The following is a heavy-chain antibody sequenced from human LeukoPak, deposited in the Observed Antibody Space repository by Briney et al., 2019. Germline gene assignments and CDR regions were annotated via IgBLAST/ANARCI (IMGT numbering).Heavy chain of an antibody. Sequence: PGGSLRLSCAASGFTFSDYYMSWIRQPPGKGLEWIGSMYYSGSTNYNPSLKSRATISVDTPNKQLSLTLSSVTAADTAVYYCARASAIEVVVDATQSTHRYFDLWGRGTPVTVSS. CDR2: MYYSGST. CDR1: GFTFSDYY. V-gene: IGHV4-59*01. D-gene: IGHD2-15*01. CDR3: ARASAIEVVVDATQSTHRYFDL. J-gene: IGHJ2*01.